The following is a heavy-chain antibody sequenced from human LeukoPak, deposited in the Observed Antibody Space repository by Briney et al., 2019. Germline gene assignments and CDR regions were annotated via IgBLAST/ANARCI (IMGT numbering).Heavy chain of an antibody. CDR2: IYRSGST. Sequence: SETLSLTCTVSGGSISNYYWSWIRQPAGKGLEWIGRIYRSGSTNYNPSLKSRVTMSVDTSKNQFSLKLSSVTAADTAVYYCARGGFGYCSSTSCPRGYYGMDVWGQGTTVTVSS. CDR3: ARGGFGYCSSTSCPRGYYGMDV. J-gene: IGHJ6*02. CDR1: GGSISNYY. V-gene: IGHV4-4*07. D-gene: IGHD2-2*01.